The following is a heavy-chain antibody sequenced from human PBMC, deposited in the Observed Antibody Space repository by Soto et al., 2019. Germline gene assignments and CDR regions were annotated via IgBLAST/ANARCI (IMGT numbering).Heavy chain of an antibody. CDR3: ATGGWNFNWLDP. D-gene: IGHD1-7*01. Sequence: KVCCKFSGYTITELFMHWVRQAPGKGLEWMGGFDPEDGETIYAQKFQGRVTMTEDTSTDTAYMELSSLRSEDTAVYYCATGGWNFNWLDPWGQGTLVTGSS. CDR2: FDPEDGET. J-gene: IGHJ5*02. V-gene: IGHV1-24*01. CDR1: GYTITELF.